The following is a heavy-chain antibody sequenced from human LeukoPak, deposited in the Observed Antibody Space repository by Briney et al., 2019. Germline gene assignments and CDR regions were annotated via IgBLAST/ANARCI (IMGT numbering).Heavy chain of an antibody. D-gene: IGHD6-19*01. J-gene: IGHJ4*02. Sequence: PGGSLRLSCAASGFTFSDKYMAWIRQAPGKGLEWLSYISSSGSMIWDADSVKGRFTISRDNSKNTLYLQMNSLRAEDTAVYYCAKSPYSSGWYVSLGYFDYWGQGTLVTVSS. CDR2: ISSSGSMI. V-gene: IGHV3-11*01. CDR1: GFTFSDKY. CDR3: AKSPYSSGWYVSLGYFDY.